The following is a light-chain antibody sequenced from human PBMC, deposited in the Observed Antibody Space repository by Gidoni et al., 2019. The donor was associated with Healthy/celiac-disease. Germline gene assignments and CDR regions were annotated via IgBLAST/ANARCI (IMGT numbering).Light chain of an antibody. CDR3: QQSYSTPIT. V-gene: IGKV1-39*01. J-gene: IGKJ5*01. CDR1: QSISSY. Sequence: DIQMTQSPSSLSASVGDRVTITCRDSQSISSYLNWYQQKPGKAHKLLIYAASSLQSGVPARFSGSGSGTDFTLTISSLQPEDFATYYCQQSYSTPITFGQGTRLEIK. CDR2: AAS.